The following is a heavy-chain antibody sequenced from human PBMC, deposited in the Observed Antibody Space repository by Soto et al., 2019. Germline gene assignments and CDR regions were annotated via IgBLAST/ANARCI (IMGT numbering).Heavy chain of an antibody. CDR1: GGSIRSGDYY. CDR2: IYYSGST. CDR3: ARVIQGSGNYYFDY. J-gene: IGHJ4*02. Sequence: SETLSLTCIVSGGSIRSGDYYWSWIRQPPGKGLEWIGYIYYSGSTYYNPSLKSRITISVDMSKNQFSLKLSSVTAADTAVYYCARVIQGSGNYYFDYCGPGTLVTVSS. V-gene: IGHV4-30-4*01. D-gene: IGHD3-10*01.